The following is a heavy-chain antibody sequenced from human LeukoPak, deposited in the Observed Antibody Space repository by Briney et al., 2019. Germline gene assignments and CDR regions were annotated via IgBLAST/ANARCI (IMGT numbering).Heavy chain of an antibody. CDR3: ARAGRIQLWSYLGFDP. Sequence: SETLSLTCAVYGGSFSGYYWSWIRQPPGKGLEWIGEINHSGSTNYNPSLKSRVTISVDTSKNQFSLKLSSVTAADTAVYYCARAGRIQLWSYLGFDPWGQGTLVTVSS. V-gene: IGHV4-34*01. D-gene: IGHD5-18*01. CDR1: GGSFSGYY. J-gene: IGHJ5*02. CDR2: INHSGST.